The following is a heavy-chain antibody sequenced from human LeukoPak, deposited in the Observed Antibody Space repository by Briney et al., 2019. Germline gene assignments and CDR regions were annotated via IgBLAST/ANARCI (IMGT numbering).Heavy chain of an antibody. CDR3: TTDLDQLLSYYYYGMDV. D-gene: IGHD2-2*01. V-gene: IGHV3-30*03. CDR1: GFTFSSYG. Sequence: GRSLRLSCAASGFTFSSYGMHWVRQAPGKGLEWVAVISYDGSNKYYADSVKGRFTISRDNSKNTLYLQMNSLKTEDTAVYYCTTDLDQLLSYYYYGMDVWGQGTTVTVSS. J-gene: IGHJ6*02. CDR2: ISYDGSNK.